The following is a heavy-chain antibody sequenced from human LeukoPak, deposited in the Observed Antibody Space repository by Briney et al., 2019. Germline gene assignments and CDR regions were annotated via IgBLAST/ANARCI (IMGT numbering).Heavy chain of an antibody. D-gene: IGHD1-26*01. CDR1: GYTFTSYY. J-gene: IGHJ4*02. CDR2: INPSGGST. V-gene: IGHV1-46*01. CDR3: ARESRLLGVVGDSFDY. Sequence: ASVKVSCKASGYTFTSYYMHWVRQAPGQGLEWMGIINPSGGSTSYAQKFQGRVTMTRDMSTSTVYMELSSLRSEDTAVYYCARESRLLGVVGDSFDYWGQGTLVTVSS.